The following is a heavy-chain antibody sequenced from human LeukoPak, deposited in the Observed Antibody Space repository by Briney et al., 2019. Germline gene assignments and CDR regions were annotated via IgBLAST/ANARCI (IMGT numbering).Heavy chain of an antibody. CDR1: GGSINSSNYY. Sequence: SETLSLTCTVSGGSINSSNYYWGWIRQPPGKGLEWIGSIYYSGSTYYNPSLKSRVTISVDRSKNQFSLKLSSVTAADTAVYYCARAQNLIVVVPAANSYTSSDWYFDLWGRGTLVTVSS. CDR2: IYYSGST. V-gene: IGHV4-39*07. D-gene: IGHD2-2*01. J-gene: IGHJ2*01. CDR3: ARAQNLIVVVPAANSYTSSDWYFDL.